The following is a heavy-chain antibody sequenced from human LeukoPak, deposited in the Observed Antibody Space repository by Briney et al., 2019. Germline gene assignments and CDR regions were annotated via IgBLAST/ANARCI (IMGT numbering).Heavy chain of an antibody. Sequence: ASVKVSCKASGYTFTGYYMHWVRQAPGQGLEWMGWINPNSGGTNYAQKFQGRVTMTRDTSISTAYMELSRLRSDDTAVYYCARDTVVGAVYNWFDPWGQGTLVTVSS. J-gene: IGHJ5*02. D-gene: IGHD1-26*01. CDR2: INPNSGGT. V-gene: IGHV1-2*02. CDR3: ARDTVVGAVYNWFDP. CDR1: GYTFTGYY.